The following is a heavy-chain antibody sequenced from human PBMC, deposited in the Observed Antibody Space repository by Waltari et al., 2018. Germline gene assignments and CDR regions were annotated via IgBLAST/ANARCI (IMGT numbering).Heavy chain of an antibody. J-gene: IGHJ6*03. CDR2: INPNSGGT. V-gene: IGHV1-2*02. CDR3: ARDGANWNYVGDYYYDMDV. CDR1: GYTFTGYY. D-gene: IGHD1-7*01. Sequence: QVQLVQSGAEVKKPGASVKVSCKASGYTFTGYYMHWVRQAPGQGLEWMGWINPNSGGTNYAQKFQGRVTMTRDTSISTAYMELSRLRSDDTAVDYCARDGANWNYVGDYYYDMDVWGKGTTVTVSS.